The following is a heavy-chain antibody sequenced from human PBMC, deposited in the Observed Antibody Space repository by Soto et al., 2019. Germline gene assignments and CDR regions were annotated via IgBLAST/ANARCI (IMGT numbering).Heavy chain of an antibody. J-gene: IGHJ4*02. D-gene: IGHD6-6*01. CDR3: ARWEQLVMNFDY. CDR2: ISSSSSYI. CDR1: GFTFSSYS. V-gene: IGHV3-21*01. Sequence: EVPLVESGGGLVKPGGSLRLSCAASGFTFSSYSMNWVRQAPGKGLEWVSSISSSSSYIYYADSVKGRFTISRDNAKNSLYLQMNSLRAEDTAVYYCARWEQLVMNFDYWGQGTLVTVSS.